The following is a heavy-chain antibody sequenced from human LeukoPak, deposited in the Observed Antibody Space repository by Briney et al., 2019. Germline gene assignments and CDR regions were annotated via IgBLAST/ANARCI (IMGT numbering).Heavy chain of an antibody. CDR3: ARAPSDGIVVNWFDP. J-gene: IGHJ5*02. CDR2: ISSSSSYI. CDR1: GFTFSSYS. Sequence: KPGGSLRLSCAASGFTFSSYSMNWVRQAPGKGLEWVSSISSSSSYIYYADSVKGRFTISRDNAKNSLYLQMNSLRAEDTAVYYCARAPSDGIVVNWFDPWGQGTLVTVSS. D-gene: IGHD3-22*01. V-gene: IGHV3-21*01.